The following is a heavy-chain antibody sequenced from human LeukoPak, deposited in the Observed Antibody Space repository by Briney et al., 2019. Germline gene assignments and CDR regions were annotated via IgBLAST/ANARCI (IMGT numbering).Heavy chain of an antibody. CDR1: GFTVSSNY. D-gene: IGHD3-16*01. CDR3: ARAETFDYVWGTEI. V-gene: IGHV3-53*01. Sequence: PGGSLRLSCAASGFTVSSNYMSWVRQAPGKGLEWVSVIYSGGSTYYADSVKGRFTISRDNSKNTLYLQMNSLRAEDTAVYYCARAETFDYVWGTEIWGKGTLVTVSS. J-gene: IGHJ4*02. CDR2: IYSGGST.